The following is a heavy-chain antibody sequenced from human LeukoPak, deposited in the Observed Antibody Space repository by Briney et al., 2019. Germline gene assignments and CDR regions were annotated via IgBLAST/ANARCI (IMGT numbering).Heavy chain of an antibody. CDR3: AKHEGSYYDKSGYTFDF. D-gene: IGHD3-22*01. Sequence: LETLSLTCAVYGGSFSGHYWSWIRQPPGKGLEWIGSIHSSGNSYCNPSLKSRVTLSVDTSKNQFSLKLSSVTAADRAVYYCAKHEGSYYDKSGYTFDFWGLGTLVTVSS. CDR2: IHSSGNS. J-gene: IGHJ4*02. CDR1: GGSFSGHY. V-gene: IGHV4-34*01.